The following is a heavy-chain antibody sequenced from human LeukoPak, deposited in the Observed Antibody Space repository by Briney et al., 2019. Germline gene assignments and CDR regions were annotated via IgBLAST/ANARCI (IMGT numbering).Heavy chain of an antibody. CDR2: IYYSGST. Sequence: SQTLSLTCTVSGGSISSGGYYWSWIRQHPGKGLEWIGYIYYSGSTYYNPSLKSRVTISVDTSKNQFSLKLSSVTAADTAVYYCARDSYYYDSSGGFDPWGQGTQVTVSS. J-gene: IGHJ5*02. D-gene: IGHD3-22*01. CDR3: ARDSYYYDSSGGFDP. CDR1: GGSISSGGYY. V-gene: IGHV4-31*03.